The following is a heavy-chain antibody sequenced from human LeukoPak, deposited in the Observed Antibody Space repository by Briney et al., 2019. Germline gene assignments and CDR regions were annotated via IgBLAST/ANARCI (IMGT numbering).Heavy chain of an antibody. Sequence: PGGSLRLSCTVSGFTVSSNSMSWVRQAPGKGLEWVTFIYSDNTHYSDSVKGRFTISRDNSKNTLYLQMNSLRAEDTAVYYCAREQPYYYDSSGYYWYWFDPWGQGTLVTVSS. CDR1: GFTVSSNS. D-gene: IGHD3-22*01. CDR2: IYSDNT. CDR3: AREQPYYYDSSGYYWYWFDP. V-gene: IGHV3-53*01. J-gene: IGHJ5*02.